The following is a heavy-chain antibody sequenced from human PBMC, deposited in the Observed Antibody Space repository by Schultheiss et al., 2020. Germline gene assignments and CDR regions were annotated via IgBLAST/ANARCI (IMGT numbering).Heavy chain of an antibody. Sequence: GGSLRLSCAASGFTFSSYGMHWVRQAPGKGLEWVAVIWYDGSNKYYADSVKGRFTISRDNSKNTLYLQMNSLRAEDTAVYYCARHAVRSSYYVWEYWGQGTLVTVSS. D-gene: IGHD1-26*01. J-gene: IGHJ4*02. CDR3: ARHAVRSSYYVWEY. CDR1: GFTFSSYG. V-gene: IGHV3-33*08. CDR2: IWYDGSNK.